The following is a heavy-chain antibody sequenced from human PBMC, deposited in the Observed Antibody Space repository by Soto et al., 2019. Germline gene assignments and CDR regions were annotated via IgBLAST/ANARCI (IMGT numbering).Heavy chain of an antibody. D-gene: IGHD3-22*01. J-gene: IGHJ4*02. CDR1: GGSVSSGNYY. CDR2: LYYSGRL. CDR3: ARDPGYDSSGYFVDY. V-gene: IGHV4-61*01. Sequence: SETLSLTCTVSGGSVSSGNYYWSWNRQPPGKGLEWIGYLYYSGRLNYNPSLRSRVTISPDTSKNQFSLKLSSVTAADTAVYYCARDPGYDSSGYFVDYWGQGIMVTVSS.